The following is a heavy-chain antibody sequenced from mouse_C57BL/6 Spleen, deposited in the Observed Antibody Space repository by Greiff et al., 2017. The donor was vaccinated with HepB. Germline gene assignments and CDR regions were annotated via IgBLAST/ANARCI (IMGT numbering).Heavy chain of an antibody. Sequence: QVQLQQPGAELVKPGASVKMSCKASGYTFTSYWITWVKQRPGQGLEWIGDIYPGSGSTNYNEKFKSKATLTVDTSSSTAYMQLSSLTSEDAAVYYCARYTYYGTLFAYWGQGTLVTVSA. D-gene: IGHD2-10*01. CDR3: ARYTYYGTLFAY. CDR2: IYPGSGST. V-gene: IGHV1-55*01. CDR1: GYTFTSYW. J-gene: IGHJ3*01.